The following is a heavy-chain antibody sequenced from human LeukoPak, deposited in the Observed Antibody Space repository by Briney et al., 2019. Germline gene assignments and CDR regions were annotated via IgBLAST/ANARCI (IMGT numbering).Heavy chain of an antibody. CDR1: GFTFSSYA. V-gene: IGHV3-23*01. Sequence: PGGSLRLSCAASGFTFSSYAMSWVRQAPGKGLEWVSAISGSGGSTYYADSVKGRFTISRDNSKSTLYLQMNSLRAEDTAVYYCAKDHYYYDSSGYYSAMDYWGQGTLVTVSS. J-gene: IGHJ4*02. CDR2: ISGSGGST. D-gene: IGHD3-22*01. CDR3: AKDHYYYDSSGYYSAMDY.